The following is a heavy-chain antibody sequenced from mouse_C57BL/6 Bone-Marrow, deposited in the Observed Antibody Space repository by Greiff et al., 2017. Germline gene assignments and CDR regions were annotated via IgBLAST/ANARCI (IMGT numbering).Heavy chain of an antibody. Sequence: QVQLQQPGTELVKPGASVKLSCKASGYTFTSYWMHWVKQRPGQGLEWIGNINPSNGGINYNEKFKSKATLTVDKSTSTAYMQHSSLTSEDSAVYYWARERSYVYGGGVYAMDYWGQGTSVTVSS. D-gene: IGHD1-1*01. CDR1: GYTFTSYW. CDR2: INPSNGGI. J-gene: IGHJ4*01. V-gene: IGHV1-53*01. CDR3: ARERSYVYGGGVYAMDY.